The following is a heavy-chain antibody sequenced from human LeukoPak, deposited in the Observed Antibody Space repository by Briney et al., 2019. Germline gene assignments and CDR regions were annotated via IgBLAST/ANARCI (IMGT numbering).Heavy chain of an antibody. J-gene: IGHJ4*02. Sequence: GGSLTLSRALSGFTFSDHFLDWVRQAPGKGLEWVGRSRNKATSYTTEYAASVKGRFTISRDDSKNSLYLQMNSLETEDTAVYYCVRVGSVSGSDYIDYWGQGTLVTVSS. CDR2: SRNKATSYTT. CDR1: GFTFSDHF. CDR3: VRVGSVSGSDYIDY. D-gene: IGHD6-19*01. V-gene: IGHV3-72*01.